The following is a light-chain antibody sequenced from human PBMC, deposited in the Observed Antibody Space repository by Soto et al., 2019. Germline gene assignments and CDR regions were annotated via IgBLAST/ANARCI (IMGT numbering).Light chain of an antibody. CDR2: EGT. V-gene: IGLV2-23*01. CDR3: CSYAGTYV. Sequence: QSALAQPASVSWSPGQSITISCSVASIDVRSLNLVSWYQQHPGKAPKLMIYEGTKRPSGVSDRFSGSKSDNTASLTISGLQADDEADYYCCSYAGTYVFGTGTKVTVL. J-gene: IGLJ1*01. CDR1: SIDVRSLNL.